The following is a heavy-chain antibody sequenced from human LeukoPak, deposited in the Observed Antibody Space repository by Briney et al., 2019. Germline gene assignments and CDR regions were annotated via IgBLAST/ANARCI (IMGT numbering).Heavy chain of an antibody. CDR1: GFTFRSFG. V-gene: IGHV3-30*03. CDR3: AISGGYWAWAH. D-gene: IGHD1-26*01. CDR2: ISYDGSNK. Sequence: GGSLRLSCAASGFTFRSFGMHWVRQAPGKGLEWVAVISYDGSNKYFADSVKGRFTISRDNSKNTLYLQMNSLRAEDPAVYYCAISGGYWAWAHWGQGTLVTVSS. J-gene: IGHJ4*02.